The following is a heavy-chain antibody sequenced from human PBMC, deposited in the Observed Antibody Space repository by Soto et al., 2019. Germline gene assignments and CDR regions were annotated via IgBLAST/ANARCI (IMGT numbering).Heavy chain of an antibody. V-gene: IGHV1-2*04. CDR1: GYTFTGYY. D-gene: IGHD2-15*01. CDR2: INPNSGGT. J-gene: IGHJ6*02. CDR3: ARDIWLVVAATPGGMDV. Sequence: ASVKVSCKASGYTFTGYYMHWVRQAPGQGLEWMGWINPNSGGTNYAQKFQGWVTMTRDKFISTAYMELGRLRSDDTAVYYGARDIWLVVAATPGGMDVWGQGTTVTVSS.